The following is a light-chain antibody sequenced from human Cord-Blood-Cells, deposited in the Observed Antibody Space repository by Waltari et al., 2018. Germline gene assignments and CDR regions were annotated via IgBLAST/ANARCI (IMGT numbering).Light chain of an antibody. V-gene: IGKV3-11*01. Sequence: VLTQLPATLAFSPGACATLSCRASQSISSYIAWYQQKPGQAPRLLIYDASNRATGIPARFSGSGSGTDFTLTISSLEPEDFAVYYCQQRSNGPLTFGGGTKVEIK. CDR3: QQRSNGPLT. CDR1: QSISSY. CDR2: DAS. J-gene: IGKJ4*01.